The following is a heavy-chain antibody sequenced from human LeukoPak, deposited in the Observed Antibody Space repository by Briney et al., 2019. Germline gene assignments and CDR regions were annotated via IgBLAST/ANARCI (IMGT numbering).Heavy chain of an antibody. Sequence: PGGSLRLSCAASGFTFSSYAMSWVRQAPGKGLEWVSAISGSGGSSYYADSVKGRFTISRDNSKNTLYLQMNSLRAEDTAVYYCAKVLSSGWLFDYWGQGTLVTVSS. CDR3: AKVLSSGWLFDY. CDR2: ISGSGGSS. CDR1: GFTFSSYA. D-gene: IGHD6-19*01. V-gene: IGHV3-23*01. J-gene: IGHJ4*02.